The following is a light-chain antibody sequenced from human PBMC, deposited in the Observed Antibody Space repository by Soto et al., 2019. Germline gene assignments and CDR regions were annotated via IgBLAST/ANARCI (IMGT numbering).Light chain of an antibody. CDR1: QTITGTY. CDR3: QQYGRSKRWT. CDR2: GAS. J-gene: IGKJ1*01. Sequence: EVVLTQFPGTLSLSPGERATLSCRASQTITGTYLAWCQQKPGQAPRLLIHGASTRATGIPDRFSGGGTGTDFNLNISRVEPEDFAMYYCQQYGRSKRWTFGQGTKVEVK. V-gene: IGKV3-20*01.